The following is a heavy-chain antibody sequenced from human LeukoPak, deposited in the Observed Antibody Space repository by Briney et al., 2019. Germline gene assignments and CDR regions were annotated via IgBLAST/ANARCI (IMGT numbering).Heavy chain of an antibody. D-gene: IGHD4-23*01. V-gene: IGHV3-7*04. Sequence: PGGSLILSCAASGFTFSSSWMSWVRLAPGKGLEWVANIKQDGSEKYYVDSVKGRFTISRDNAKNSLYLQMNSLRDEDTAVYYCARNYGGNSAGWGQGTLVTVSS. CDR1: GFTFSSSW. J-gene: IGHJ4*02. CDR2: IKQDGSEK. CDR3: ARNYGGNSAG.